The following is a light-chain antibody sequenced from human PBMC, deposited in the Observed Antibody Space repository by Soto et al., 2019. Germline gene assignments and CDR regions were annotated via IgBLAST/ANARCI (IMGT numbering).Light chain of an antibody. J-gene: IGLJ1*01. Sequence: SALTQPASVSGSPGQSITISCTGTSSDVGGFNYVSWYQQHPGKAPKLMIYDVTNRPSGVPYRFSGSKSGNTASLTISGLQAEDEADYYCNSYTSSSTYVFGTGTKVTVL. CDR3: NSYTSSSTYV. V-gene: IGLV2-14*03. CDR1: SSDVGGFNY. CDR2: DVT.